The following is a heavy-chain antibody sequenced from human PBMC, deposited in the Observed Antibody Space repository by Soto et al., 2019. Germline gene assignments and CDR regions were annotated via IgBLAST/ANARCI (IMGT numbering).Heavy chain of an antibody. D-gene: IGHD2-21*01. J-gene: IGHJ4*02. CDR3: ARGCGGECQDYFDY. V-gene: IGHV3-48*02. CDR2: ISLSSSSI. Sequence: EVQLVESGGGLVQPGGSLRLSCAASGFTFSTYSLNWVRQAPGKGLEWLSYISLSSSSIYYADSVKGRFTISRDNAKNSLYLQMDSLRDEDTAIYFCARGCGGECQDYFDYWGRGTLVSVSS. CDR1: GFTFSTYS.